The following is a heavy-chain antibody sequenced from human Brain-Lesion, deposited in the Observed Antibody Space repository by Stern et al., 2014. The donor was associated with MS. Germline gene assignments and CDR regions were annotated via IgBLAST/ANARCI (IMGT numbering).Heavy chain of an antibody. V-gene: IGHV4-30-2*01. CDR1: GGSIGSGGHS. J-gene: IGHJ3*02. D-gene: IGHD4-23*01. CDR3: ARTSVVTPSDDVFDI. CDR2: IYHSGST. Sequence: QVQLVESGSGLVKPSQTLSLTCVVSGGSIGSGGHSWSWIRQPPGQGLEWVGYIYHSGSTFYNPSLESRVTISIDRSKNQFSLKLISVTAADAAVYYCARTSVVTPSDDVFDIWGQGTMVTVSS.